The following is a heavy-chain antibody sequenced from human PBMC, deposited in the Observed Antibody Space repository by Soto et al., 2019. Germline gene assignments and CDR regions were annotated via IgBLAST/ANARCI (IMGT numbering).Heavy chain of an antibody. CDR2: IYYSGST. D-gene: IGHD3-10*01. Sequence: QVHLQESGPGLVKPSDTLSLSCAVSGYSISSSNWWCWIRQPTGKGLEWIGYIYYSGSTYYSPSLQSRVTMSVDTSKKQFSLKLNSLTAGDTAVYYCARGSGTYQYYFDYWVQGTLFTVSS. J-gene: IGHJ4*02. CDR1: GYSISSSNW. CDR3: ARGSGTYQYYFDY. V-gene: IGHV4-28*01.